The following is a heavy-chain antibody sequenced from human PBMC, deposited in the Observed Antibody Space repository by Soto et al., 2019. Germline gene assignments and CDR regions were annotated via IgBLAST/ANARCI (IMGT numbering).Heavy chain of an antibody. Sequence: AGSLRLSCAASGFTFSIYAMSGVLQAKGKGLEWVSAISGSGGSTYYADSVKGRFTISRDNSNNTLYLQMNRLRAEDTAVYYCAKDHYYGSGSYYLCFDFWGQGTLVTVSS. V-gene: IGHV3-23*01. CDR1: GFTFSIYA. CDR2: ISGSGGST. D-gene: IGHD3-10*01. CDR3: AKDHYYGSGSYYLCFDF. J-gene: IGHJ4*02.